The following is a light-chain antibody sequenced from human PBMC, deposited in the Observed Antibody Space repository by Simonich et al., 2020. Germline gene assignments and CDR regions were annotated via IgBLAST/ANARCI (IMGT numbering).Light chain of an antibody. CDR3: QQYYSTPYT. CDR1: QSVLYSSNNKNY. J-gene: IGKJ2*01. V-gene: IGKV4-1*01. Sequence: DIVMTQSPDSLAVSLGERATINCKSRQSVLYSSNNKNYLAWYHQKPGQTPQLLIYSASTRESGVPDRFSGSGSGTDFTLTISSLQAEDVAVYYCQQYYSTPYTFGQGTKLEIK. CDR2: SAS.